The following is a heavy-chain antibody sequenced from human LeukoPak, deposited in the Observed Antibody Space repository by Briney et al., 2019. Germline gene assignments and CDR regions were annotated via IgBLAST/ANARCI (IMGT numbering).Heavy chain of an antibody. CDR2: INHSGST. V-gene: IGHV4-34*01. D-gene: IGHD6-13*01. CDR3: AREREERGSSWFYYYYGMDV. CDR1: GGSFSGYY. Sequence: SEALSLTCAVYGGSFSGYYWSWIRQPPGKGLEWIGEINHSGSTNYNPSLKSRVTISVDTSKNQFSLKLSSVTAADTAVYYCAREREERGSSWFYYYYGMDVWGQGITVTVSS. J-gene: IGHJ6*02.